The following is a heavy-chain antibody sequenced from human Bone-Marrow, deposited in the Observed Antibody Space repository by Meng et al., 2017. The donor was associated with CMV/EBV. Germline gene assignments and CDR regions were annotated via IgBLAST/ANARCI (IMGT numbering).Heavy chain of an antibody. J-gene: IGHJ6*02. V-gene: IGHV3-23*01. CDR3: AKSWGYCSSTSCYGGGMDV. CDR1: GGSISSSSYY. CDR2: ISGSGGST. D-gene: IGHD2-2*01. Sequence: ETLSLTCTVSGGSISSSSYYWGWIRQPPGKGLEWVSAISGSGGSTYYADSVKGRFTISRDNSKNTLYLQMNSLRAEDTAVYYCAKSWGYCSSTSCYGGGMDVWGQGTTVTVSS.